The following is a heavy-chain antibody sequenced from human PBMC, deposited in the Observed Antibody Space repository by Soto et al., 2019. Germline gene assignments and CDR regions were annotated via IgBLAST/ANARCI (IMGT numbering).Heavy chain of an antibody. V-gene: IGHV3-30-3*01. CDR3: AVGTPHDY. CDR2: ISYDGSNK. D-gene: IGHD1-1*01. J-gene: IGHJ4*02. CDR1: GFTFSSYA. Sequence: GGSLRLSCAASGFTFSSYAMHWVRQAPGKGLEWVAVISYDGSNKYYADSVRGRFTISRDNSKNTLYLQMNSLRAEDTAVYYCAVGTPHDYWGQGTLVTVSS.